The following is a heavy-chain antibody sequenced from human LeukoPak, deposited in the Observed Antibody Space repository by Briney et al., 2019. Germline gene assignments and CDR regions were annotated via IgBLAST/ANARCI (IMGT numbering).Heavy chain of an antibody. CDR1: GYTFTGYY. CDR2: INPNSGGT. D-gene: IGHD6-13*01. V-gene: IGHV1-2*02. CDR3: ARDGIAAAGTYNWFDP. Sequence: ASVKVSCKASGYTFTGYYMHWVRQAPGQGLEWMGWINPNSGGTNYAQKFQGRVTITADESTSTAYMELSSLRSEDTAVYYCARDGIAAAGTYNWFDPWGQGTLVTVSS. J-gene: IGHJ5*02.